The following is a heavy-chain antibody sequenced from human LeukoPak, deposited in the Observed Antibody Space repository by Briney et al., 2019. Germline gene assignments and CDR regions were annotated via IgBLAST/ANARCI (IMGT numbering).Heavy chain of an antibody. J-gene: IGHJ5*02. V-gene: IGHV4-39*01. CDR2: IYYGGNT. CDR1: GGSISRSYYY. Sequence: SETLSLTCTVSGGSISRSYYYWGWIRQPPGKGLEWIGTIYYGGNTFYNPSLKSRVTISVDTSINHFSLTLTSLTAADTAVYFCTRHEHKALAGDTWGPGTLVTVSS. CDR3: TRHEHKALAGDT. D-gene: IGHD6-19*01.